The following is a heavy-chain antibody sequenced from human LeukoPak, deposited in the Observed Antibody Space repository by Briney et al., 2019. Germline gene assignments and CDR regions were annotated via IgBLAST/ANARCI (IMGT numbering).Heavy chain of an antibody. V-gene: IGHV1-18*01. CDR2: ISAYNGNT. CDR3: ARVPSIAVAGIAIDY. J-gene: IGHJ4*02. D-gene: IGHD6-19*01. Sequence: ASVKVSCKASGYTFTSYGISWVRQATGQGLEWMGWISAYNGNTNYAQKLQGRVTMTTDTSTSTAYMELRSLRSDDTAVYYCARVPSIAVAGIAIDYWGQGTLVTVSS. CDR1: GYTFTSYG.